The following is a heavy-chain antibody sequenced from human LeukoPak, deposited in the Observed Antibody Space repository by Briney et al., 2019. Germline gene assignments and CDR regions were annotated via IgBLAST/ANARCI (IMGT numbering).Heavy chain of an antibody. CDR2: INPNSGGT. Sequence: GASVKVSCKASGYTFTGHYMHWVRQAPGQGLEWMGWINPNSGGTNYAQKFQGRVTMTRDTSISTAYMELSRLRSDDTAVYYCARVRSGYYPFDPWGQGTLVTVSS. CDR1: GYTFTGHY. CDR3: ARVRSGYYPFDP. D-gene: IGHD4-17*01. V-gene: IGHV1-2*02. J-gene: IGHJ5*02.